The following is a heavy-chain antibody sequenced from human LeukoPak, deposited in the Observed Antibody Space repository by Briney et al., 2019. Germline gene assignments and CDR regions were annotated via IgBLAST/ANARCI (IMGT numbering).Heavy chain of an antibody. J-gene: IGHJ3*02. CDR1: GFTFSTYE. V-gene: IGHV3-48*03. D-gene: IGHD3-3*01. CDR2: ISGSGGAI. Sequence: GGSLRLSCAASGFTFSTYEMNWVRQAPGKGLEWVSHISGSGGAIYYADSVKGRFTISRDNAKNTLYLQMNSLRAEDTAVYYCARVFWEKDGFIGAFDIWGQGTMVTVSS. CDR3: ARVFWEKDGFIGAFDI.